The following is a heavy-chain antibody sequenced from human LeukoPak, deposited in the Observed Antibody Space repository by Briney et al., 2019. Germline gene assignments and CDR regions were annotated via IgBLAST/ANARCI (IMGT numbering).Heavy chain of an antibody. J-gene: IGHJ4*02. V-gene: IGHV2-70*01. Sequence: SGPTLVNPTQTLTLTCTFSGFSRITSRMCVGWIRQPPGKALEWLALIDWDDDKYYSTSLKTRLTISKDTFKNPVVLTMTNMDPVDTATYYCARISAYGDYYFDYWGQGNLFTVSS. CDR2: IDWDDDK. D-gene: IGHD4-17*01. CDR3: ARISAYGDYYFDY. CDR1: GFSRITSRMC.